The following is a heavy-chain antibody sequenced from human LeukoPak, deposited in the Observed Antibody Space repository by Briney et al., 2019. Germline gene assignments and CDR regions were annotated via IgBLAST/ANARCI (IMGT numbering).Heavy chain of an antibody. J-gene: IGHJ4*02. V-gene: IGHV4-39*01. D-gene: IGHD2-15*01. CDR2: FYYTGDT. Sequence: PSETLSRTCSVSGGSISSSTYSWGWIRQPPGKGLEWSGSFYYTGDTYYGASLKSRVTISVDTSKNQFSLNLTSLTAADTAVYYCARLLPYCSDGICYFWEYFDSWGQGTLVTVSS. CDR1: GGSISSSTYS. CDR3: ARLLPYCSDGICYFWEYFDS.